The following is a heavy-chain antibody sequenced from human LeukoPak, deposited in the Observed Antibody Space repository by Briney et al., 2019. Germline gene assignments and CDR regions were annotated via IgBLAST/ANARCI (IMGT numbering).Heavy chain of an antibody. CDR1: GFTFSSYE. D-gene: IGHD3-9*01. CDR3: ARDTVLRYFDWLLPFDY. Sequence: PGGSLRLSCAASGFTFSSYEMNWVRQAPGKGLEWVSYISSSGSTIYYADSVKGRFTISRDNAKNSLYLQMNSLRAEDTAVYYCARDTVLRYFDWLLPFDYWGQGTLVTVSS. CDR2: ISSSGSTI. V-gene: IGHV3-48*03. J-gene: IGHJ4*02.